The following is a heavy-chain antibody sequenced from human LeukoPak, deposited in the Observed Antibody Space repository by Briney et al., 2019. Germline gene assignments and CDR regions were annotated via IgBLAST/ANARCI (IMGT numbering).Heavy chain of an antibody. V-gene: IGHV1-69*05. CDR1: GGTFISYA. J-gene: IGHJ4*02. Sequence: ASVKVSCKASGGTFISYAISWVRQAPGQGLEWMGRIIPIFGTANYAQKFQGRVTITTDESTSTAYMELSSRRSEDTAVYYCARGGHSGSRDYWGQGTLVTVSS. D-gene: IGHD1-26*01. CDR2: IIPIFGTA. CDR3: ARGGHSGSRDY.